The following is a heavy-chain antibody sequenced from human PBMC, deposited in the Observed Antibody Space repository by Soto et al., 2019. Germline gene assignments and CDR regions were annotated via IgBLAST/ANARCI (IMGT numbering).Heavy chain of an antibody. CDR2: FDPEDGET. Sequence: ASVKGCCEVSGYRIAGLSMHLARQAPGKGLEWMGGFDPEDGETIYAQKFQGRVTMTEDTSTDAAYMELSSLRSEDTAVYYCATKYCSGGSCYLDAFDIWGQGTMVPVS. CDR3: ATKYCSGGSCYLDAFDI. D-gene: IGHD2-15*01. CDR1: GYRIAGLS. V-gene: IGHV1-24*01. J-gene: IGHJ3*02.